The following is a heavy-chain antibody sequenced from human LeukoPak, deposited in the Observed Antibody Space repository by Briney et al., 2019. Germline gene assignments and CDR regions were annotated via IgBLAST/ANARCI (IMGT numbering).Heavy chain of an antibody. J-gene: IGHJ4*02. D-gene: IGHD5-18*01. V-gene: IGHV4-59*08. CDR1: GGSISSYY. Sequence: SETLSLTCTVSGGSISSYYWSWIRQPPGKGLEWIGYIYYSGSTNYNPSLKSRVTISVDTSKNQFSLRLSSVTAADTAVYYCARSRGYSYGATFLDYWGQGTLVTVSS. CDR2: IYYSGST. CDR3: ARSRGYSYGATFLDY.